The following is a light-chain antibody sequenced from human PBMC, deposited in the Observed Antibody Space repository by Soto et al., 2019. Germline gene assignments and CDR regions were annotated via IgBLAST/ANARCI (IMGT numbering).Light chain of an antibody. Sequence: QSVLTQPPSVSGAPGQRVTISCTGSSCNIGAGYDVHWYQQLPGTAPKLLIYGNSNRPSGVPDRFSGSKSGTSASLAITGIQAEDEADYYCQSYDSSLSGLFGGGTKLTVL. CDR2: GNS. J-gene: IGLJ2*01. V-gene: IGLV1-40*01. CDR3: QSYDSSLSGL. CDR1: SCNIGAGYD.